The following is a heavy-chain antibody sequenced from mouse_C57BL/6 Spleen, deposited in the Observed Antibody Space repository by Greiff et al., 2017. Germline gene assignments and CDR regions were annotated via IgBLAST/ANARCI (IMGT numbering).Heavy chain of an antibody. CDR3: TATTAYFDY. D-gene: IGHD1-2*01. Sequence: VQLKESGGGLVQPGGSMKLSCVASGFTFSNYWMNWVRQSPEKGLEWVAQIRLKSDNYATHYAESVQGRFTISRDDSKSSVYLQMNNLRAEDTGIYYCTATTAYFDYWGQGTTLTVSS. V-gene: IGHV6-3*01. CDR1: GFTFSNYW. J-gene: IGHJ2*01. CDR2: IRLKSDNYAT.